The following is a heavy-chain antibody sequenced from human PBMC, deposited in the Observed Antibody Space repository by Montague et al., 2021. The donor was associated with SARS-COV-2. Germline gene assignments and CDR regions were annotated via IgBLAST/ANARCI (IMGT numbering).Heavy chain of an antibody. CDR2: INHSGST. Sequence: SETLSLTCAVYGGSSSGYYWSWIRQPPGKGLEWIGEINHSGSTNYNPSLKSRVTISVDTSKNQFSLKLSSVTAADTAVYYCAREGRWTHIVVVPAAYYFDYWGQGTLVTVSS. CDR3: AREGRWTHIVVVPAAYYFDY. J-gene: IGHJ4*02. D-gene: IGHD2-2*01. V-gene: IGHV4-34*01. CDR1: GGSSSGYY.